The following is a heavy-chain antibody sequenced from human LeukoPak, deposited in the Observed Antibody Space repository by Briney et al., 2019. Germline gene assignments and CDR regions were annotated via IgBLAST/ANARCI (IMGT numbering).Heavy chain of an antibody. D-gene: IGHD2-2*01. CDR3: ARDQGVVVPAPGY. V-gene: IGHV3-11*01. Sequence: GGSLRLSCAASAFTFSDYYMGCIRQAPGKGLEWVSYISSSGSTIYYADSVKGRFTISRDNAKNSLYLQMNSLRAEDTAVYYCARDQGVVVPAPGYWGQGTLVTVSS. J-gene: IGHJ4*02. CDR2: ISSSGSTI. CDR1: AFTFSDYY.